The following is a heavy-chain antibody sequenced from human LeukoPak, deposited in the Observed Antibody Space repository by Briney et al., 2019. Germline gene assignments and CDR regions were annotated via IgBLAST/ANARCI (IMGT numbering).Heavy chain of an antibody. Sequence: GRSLRLSCEVSGFTFSSYAMHWVRQAPGKGLEWVAVISSDGSDKYYTDSVKGRFTISRDNSKNTLYLQMSSLRADDTALYYCAKERLGATTPNPDYWGQGTLVTVSS. CDR2: ISSDGSDK. V-gene: IGHV3-30*18. D-gene: IGHD1-26*01. CDR3: AKERLGATTPNPDY. CDR1: GFTFSSYA. J-gene: IGHJ4*02.